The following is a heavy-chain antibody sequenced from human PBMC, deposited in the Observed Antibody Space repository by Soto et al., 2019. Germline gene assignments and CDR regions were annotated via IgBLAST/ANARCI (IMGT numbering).Heavy chain of an antibody. D-gene: IGHD3-10*01. J-gene: IGHJ6*02. CDR3: GIAAGEYYYGMDV. CDR1: GFTFSTYS. Sequence: KPWGSLRLSCAASGFTFSTYSMNWVRQVPGKGLEWVSSISSSSSYIYYADSVKGRFTISRDNAKNSLYLQMNSLRAEDTAVYYCGIAAGEYYYGMDVWGQGTTATVSS. V-gene: IGHV3-21*01. CDR2: ISSSSSYI.